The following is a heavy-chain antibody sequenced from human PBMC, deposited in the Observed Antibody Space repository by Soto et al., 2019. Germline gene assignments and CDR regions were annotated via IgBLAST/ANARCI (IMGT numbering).Heavy chain of an antibody. CDR1: GGSISSSSYY. J-gene: IGHJ4*02. D-gene: IGHD2-21*02. V-gene: IGHV4-39*01. CDR2: IYYSGST. CDR3: ARRGDYGGDFDY. Sequence: SETLSLTCTVSGGSISSSSYYWGWIRQPPGKGLEWIGSIYYSGSTYYNPSLKSRVAISVDTSKNQFSLKLSSVTAADTAVYYCARRGDYGGDFDYWGQGTLVTVSS.